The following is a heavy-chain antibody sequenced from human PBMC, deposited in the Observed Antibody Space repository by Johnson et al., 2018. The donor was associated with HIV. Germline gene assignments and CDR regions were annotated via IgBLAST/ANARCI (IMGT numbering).Heavy chain of an antibody. D-gene: IGHD2-2*01. J-gene: IGHJ3*02. CDR2: ISWNSGSI. Sequence: VQLVESGGGLVQPGRSLRLSCAASGFTFDDYAMHWVRQAPGKGLEWVSGISWNSGSIGYADSVKGRFTISRDNAKNSLYLQMNSLRAEDTALYYCARDGAGCSSTSCPDAFDIWGQGTMVTVSS. CDR3: ARDGAGCSSTSCPDAFDI. CDR1: GFTFDDYA. V-gene: IGHV3-9*01.